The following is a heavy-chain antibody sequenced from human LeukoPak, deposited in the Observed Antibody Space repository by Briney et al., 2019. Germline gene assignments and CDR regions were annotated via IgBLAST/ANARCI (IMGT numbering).Heavy chain of an antibody. Sequence: SQTLSLTCAISGDSVSSNSVTWNWIRQSPSRGLVWLGRTYYRSKWYNDYAVSVKSRMTINPDTSKNQLSLQLNSVTPEDTAVYYCARVFTSSGPYYFDYWGQGTLVTVSS. V-gene: IGHV6-1*01. CDR1: GDSVSSNSVT. CDR3: ARVFTSSGPYYFDY. CDR2: TYYRSKWYN. J-gene: IGHJ4*02. D-gene: IGHD6-25*01.